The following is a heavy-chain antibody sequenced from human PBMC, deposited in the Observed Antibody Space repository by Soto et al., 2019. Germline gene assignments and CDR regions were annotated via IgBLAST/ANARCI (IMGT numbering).Heavy chain of an antibody. D-gene: IGHD2-2*01. J-gene: IGHJ5*02. CDR3: ARDGFCTSTTCRVGNWFDP. CDR2: INHRGST. CDR1: GGSFSGYY. V-gene: IGHV4-34*01. Sequence: QVQLQQWGAGLLKPSETLSLTCVVYGGSFSGYYWSWIRQSPGKGLEGIGGINHRGSTNYNPSHEIPFTISVDTSKNPFSLKLPSVTAADTAMYSCARDGFCTSTTCRVGNWFDPWGQGTLVTVSS.